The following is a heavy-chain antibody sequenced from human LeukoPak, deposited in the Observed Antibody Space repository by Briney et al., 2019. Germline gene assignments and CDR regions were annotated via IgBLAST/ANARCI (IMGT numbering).Heavy chain of an antibody. D-gene: IGHD2-2*02. CDR3: AREGYCSSTSCYKMLAY. J-gene: IGHJ4*02. CDR2: IKQDGSEK. Sequence: GGSLRLSCAASGFTFSCYWMSWVRQAPGKGLEWVANIKQDGSEKYYVDSVKGRFTISRDNAKNSLYLQMNSLRAEDTAVYYCAREGYCSSTSCYKMLAYWGQGTLVTVSS. V-gene: IGHV3-7*03. CDR1: GFTFSCYW.